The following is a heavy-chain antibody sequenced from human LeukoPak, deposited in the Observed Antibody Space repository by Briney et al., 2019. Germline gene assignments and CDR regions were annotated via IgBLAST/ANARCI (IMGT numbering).Heavy chain of an antibody. CDR2: IYPGYSDT. Sequence: GGALQISCKGSGYRFTSYWIGGARQVPGKGLEGMGIIYPGYSDTRYSPSFQRQVTISADKSISTAYLQWSSLKASDTAMYYCARQGYSGYDLYYYYGMDVWGQGTTVTVSS. CDR1: GYRFTSYW. D-gene: IGHD5-12*01. CDR3: ARQGYSGYDLYYYYGMDV. V-gene: IGHV5-51*01. J-gene: IGHJ6*02.